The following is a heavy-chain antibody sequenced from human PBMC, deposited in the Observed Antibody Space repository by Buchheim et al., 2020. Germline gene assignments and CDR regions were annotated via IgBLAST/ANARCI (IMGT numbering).Heavy chain of an antibody. V-gene: IGHV3-74*01. D-gene: IGHD4-17*01. CDR2: INTDGSGT. CDR1: GFTFSSYW. Sequence: EVQLVESGGGLVQPGGSLRLSCAASGFTFSSYWMHWVRQAPGEGLVWVSRINTDGSGTSYADSVKGRFAISRDSAKNPLYLQMSSLRAEDSAVYYCASSYGDYYYAMDVWGQGT. J-gene: IGHJ6*02. CDR3: ASSYGDYYYAMDV.